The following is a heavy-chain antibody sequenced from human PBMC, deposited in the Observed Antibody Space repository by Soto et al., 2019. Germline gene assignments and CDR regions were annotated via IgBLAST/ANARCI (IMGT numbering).Heavy chain of an antibody. D-gene: IGHD5-18*01. CDR2: IYYSGST. Sequence: SETLSLTCTVSGGSISSSSYYWGWIRQTPGQGLEWIGSIYYSGSTYYNPSLKSRVTISVDTSKNQFSLKLSSVTAADTAVYYCARYEGGWLRVSYYYGMDVWGQGTTVTVSS. CDR1: GGSISSSSYY. CDR3: ARYEGGWLRVSYYYGMDV. J-gene: IGHJ6*02. V-gene: IGHV4-39*01.